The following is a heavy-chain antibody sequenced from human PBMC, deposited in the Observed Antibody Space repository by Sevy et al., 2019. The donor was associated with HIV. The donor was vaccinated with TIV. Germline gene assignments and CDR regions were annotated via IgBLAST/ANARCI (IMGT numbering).Heavy chain of an antibody. CDR3: ATGSRIVRGIVGAGYYNGMDV. CDR1: GYTLTELS. V-gene: IGHV1-24*01. D-gene: IGHD3-10*01. CDR2: FDPEDGET. Sequence: ASVKVSCKVSGYTLTELSMHWVRQAPGKGLEWMGGFDPEDGETIYAQKFQGRVTMTEDTSTDTAYMELSSLRSEDKDVYYCATGSRIVRGIVGAGYYNGMDVWGQGTTVTVSS. J-gene: IGHJ6*02.